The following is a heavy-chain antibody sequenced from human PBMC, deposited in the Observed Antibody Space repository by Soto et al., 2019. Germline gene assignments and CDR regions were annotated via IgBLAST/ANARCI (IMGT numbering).Heavy chain of an antibody. Sequence: GASVKVSCKASGYTFTSYGISWVRQAPGQGLEWMGWISAYNGNTNYAQKLQGRVTMTTDTSTSTAYMELRSLRSDDTAVYYCARVRGDIVVVPAAITLGDAFDIWGQGTMVTVSS. CDR1: GYTFTSYG. J-gene: IGHJ3*02. CDR3: ARVRGDIVVVPAAITLGDAFDI. D-gene: IGHD2-2*02. CDR2: ISAYNGNT. V-gene: IGHV1-18*01.